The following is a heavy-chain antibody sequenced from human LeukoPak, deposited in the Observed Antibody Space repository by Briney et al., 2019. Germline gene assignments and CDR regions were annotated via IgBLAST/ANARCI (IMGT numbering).Heavy chain of an antibody. CDR1: RFTFSSYW. CDR2: IKQDGSEK. CDR3: ARARGGYDFDY. D-gene: IGHD5-12*01. Sequence: GGSLRLSCAASRFTFSSYWMSWVRQAPGKGLEWVADIKQDGSEKYYVDSVKGRFTISRDNAKNSLYLQLNSLRAEDTAVYYCARARGGYDFDYWGQGTLVTVSS. V-gene: IGHV3-7*03. J-gene: IGHJ4*02.